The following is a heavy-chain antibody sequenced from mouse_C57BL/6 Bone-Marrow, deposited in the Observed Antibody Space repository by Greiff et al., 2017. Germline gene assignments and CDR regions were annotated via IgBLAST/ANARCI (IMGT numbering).Heavy chain of an antibody. CDR2: IHPNSGST. D-gene: IGHD1-1*01. CDR3: ARWGYYGRHYAMDY. CDR1: GYTFTSYW. V-gene: IGHV1-64*01. Sequence: VQLQQPGAELVKPGASVKLSCKASGYTFTSYWMHWVKQRPGQGLEWIGMIHPNSGSTNYNEKFKSKATLTVDKSSSTAYMQLSSLTSEDSAVYYCARWGYYGRHYAMDYWGQGTSVTVSS. J-gene: IGHJ4*01.